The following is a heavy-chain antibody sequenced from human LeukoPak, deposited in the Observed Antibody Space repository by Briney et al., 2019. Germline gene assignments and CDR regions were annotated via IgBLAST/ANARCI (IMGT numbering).Heavy chain of an antibody. CDR2: ISGGGDNT. CDR1: GFPFSDFA. CDR3: AKFEGALLGNYYMDV. J-gene: IGHJ6*03. V-gene: IGHV3-23*01. Sequence: PGGPLSLSCAVSGFPFSDFAMSWVRQAPGKGLEWVSTISGGGDNTYFADSVKGRFTISRDNSKNTLFLQMVSLRAEDTAVYYCAKFEGALLGNYYMDVWAKGPRSPSP.